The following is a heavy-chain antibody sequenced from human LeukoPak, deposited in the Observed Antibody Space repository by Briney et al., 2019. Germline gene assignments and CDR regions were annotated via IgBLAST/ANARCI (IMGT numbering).Heavy chain of an antibody. CDR3: ARQDTSGPWRLYGVHV. J-gene: IGHJ6*02. CDR2: ISSSSATI. Sequence: GGSLRLSCAGSGFTFSTYSMNWVRQAPGKGLEWVSYISSSSATIYYSDSVKGRFTISRDNAENSLYLQMNSLRDEDTAVYYCARQDTSGPWRLYGVHVWGQGTTVTVSS. D-gene: IGHD6-25*01. V-gene: IGHV3-48*02. CDR1: GFTFSTYS.